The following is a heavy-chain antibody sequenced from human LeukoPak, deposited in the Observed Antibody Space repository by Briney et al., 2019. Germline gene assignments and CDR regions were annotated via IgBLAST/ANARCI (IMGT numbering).Heavy chain of an antibody. CDR1: GYSFTDYY. J-gene: IGHJ5*02. V-gene: IGHV1-2*02. CDR3: ARADFVDAGPYLIGP. D-gene: IGHD3-3*01. Sequence: GASVKVSCKPSGYSFTDYYIHWVRQAPGQGLEWMGWINPKSGRTSSARTFQGRVTMTRDPSISTVYMDMAWLTSDDTAIYFCARADFVDAGPYLIGPWGQGTLVTVSS. CDR2: INPKSGRT.